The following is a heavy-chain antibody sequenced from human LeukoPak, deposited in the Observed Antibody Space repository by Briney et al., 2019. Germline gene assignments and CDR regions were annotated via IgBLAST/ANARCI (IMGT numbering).Heavy chain of an antibody. CDR1: GGSISSYY. D-gene: IGHD1-26*01. CDR3: ARTQSQSGSYRYYFGY. J-gene: IGHJ4*02. CDR2: IYYIRNT. V-gene: IGHV4-59*01. Sequence: PSETLSLTCTVSGGSISSYYWSWIRQPPGKGLEWIGYIYYIRNTNYNPSLKSRVTMPLDPSKNQFSLKLNSVTAADTAVYYCARTQSQSGSYRYYFGYWGQGTLVTVSS.